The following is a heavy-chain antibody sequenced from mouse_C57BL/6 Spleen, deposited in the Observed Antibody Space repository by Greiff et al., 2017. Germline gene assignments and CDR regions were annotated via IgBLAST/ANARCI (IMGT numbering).Heavy chain of an antibody. CDR2: IWGGGST. Sequence: QVQGVESGPGLVAPSQSLSITCTVSGFSLTCYGVDWVRQPPGKGLEWLGVIWGGGSTNYNSALMSRLSISKDNSKSQVFLKMNSLQTDDTAMYYCAKRRGNWGDYYAMDYWGQGTSVTVSS. CDR3: AKRRGNWGDYYAMDY. CDR1: GFSLTCYG. J-gene: IGHJ4*01. V-gene: IGHV2-9*01. D-gene: IGHD4-1*01.